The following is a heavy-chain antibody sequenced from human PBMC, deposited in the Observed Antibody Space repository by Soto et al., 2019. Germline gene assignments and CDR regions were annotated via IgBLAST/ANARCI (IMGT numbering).Heavy chain of an antibody. Sequence: SATLSLPLTVARCSIISSLCHGVSIRQPPGKGLEWIASIKYSGTTFYNPSLKSRVTLSVDTSKNQFALKLSSVTAAETAVYYCARHGITGSYYDAFDIWGQGT. J-gene: IGHJ3*02. CDR1: RCSIISSLCH. CDR2: IKYSGTT. V-gene: IGHV4-39*01. D-gene: IGHD1-26*01. CDR3: ARHGITGSYYDAFDI.